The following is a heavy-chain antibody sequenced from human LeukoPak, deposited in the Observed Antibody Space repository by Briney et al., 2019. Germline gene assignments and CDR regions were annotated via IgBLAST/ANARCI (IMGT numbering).Heavy chain of an antibody. CDR1: GGSISSFY. Sequence: PSETLSLTCTVSGGSISSFYWSWIRQPPGKGLEWIGYIYCSGSTNYNPSLKSRVTISVDTSKNQLSLNLSSVTAADTAVYYCARHRLRGRVAVLYYFDYWGRGTLVTVSS. D-gene: IGHD2-21*01. CDR3: ARHRLRGRVAVLYYFDY. CDR2: IYCSGST. J-gene: IGHJ4*02. V-gene: IGHV4-59*08.